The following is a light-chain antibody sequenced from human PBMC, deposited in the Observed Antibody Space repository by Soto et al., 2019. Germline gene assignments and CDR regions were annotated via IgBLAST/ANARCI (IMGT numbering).Light chain of an antibody. J-gene: IGLJ2*01. Sequence: SYELTQPPSVSVAPGQTARITCGGNNIGSKSVQGYQQKPGQAPVLVVYDDSDRPSGIPERFSGSNSGNTATLTISRVEAGDEADYYCQVWASSSDLYVTFGGGTKVTVL. V-gene: IGLV3-21*02. CDR3: QVWASSSDLYVT. CDR1: NIGSKS. CDR2: DDS.